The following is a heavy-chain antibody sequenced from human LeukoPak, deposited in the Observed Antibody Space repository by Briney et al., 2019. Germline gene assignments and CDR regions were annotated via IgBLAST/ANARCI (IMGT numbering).Heavy chain of an antibody. J-gene: IGHJ5*02. CDR1: GGPISSYY. D-gene: IGHD2-15*01. CDR3: ARGGTLGYCSGGSCSLNWFDP. V-gene: IGHV4-59*01. Sequence: SETLSLTCTVSGGPISSYYWSWIRQPPGKGLEWIGYIYYSGSTNYNPSLKSRVTISVDTSKNQFSLKLSSVTAADTAVYYCARGGTLGYCSGGSCSLNWFDPWGQGTLVTVSS. CDR2: IYYSGST.